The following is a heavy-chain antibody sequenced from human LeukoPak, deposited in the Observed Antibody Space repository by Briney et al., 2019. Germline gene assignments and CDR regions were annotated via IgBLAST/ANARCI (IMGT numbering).Heavy chain of an antibody. D-gene: IGHD3-22*01. V-gene: IGHV1-69*05. Sequence: XAKVSCKASGGTFSSYAISWVRQAPGQGLEWMGRIIPIFGTANYAQKFQGRVTITTDESTSTAYMELSSLRSEDTAVYYCARVSVDYYDSSGYYPFDYWGQGTLVTVSS. CDR2: IIPIFGTA. J-gene: IGHJ4*02. CDR3: ARVSVDYYDSSGYYPFDY. CDR1: GGTFSSYA.